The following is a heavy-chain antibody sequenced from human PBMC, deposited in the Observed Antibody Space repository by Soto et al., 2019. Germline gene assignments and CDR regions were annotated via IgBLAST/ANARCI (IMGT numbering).Heavy chain of an antibody. CDR2: IKEDGSEK. Sequence: GGSLRLSCAASGFTFSSYWMTWVRQAPGKGLEWVANIKEDGSEKYQVDSVKGRFTFSRDNAKKSLFLQMNSLRADDTAVYYCARSVAAGGVDQFDYWGQGTLVTVSS. CDR1: GFTFSSYW. V-gene: IGHV3-7*05. J-gene: IGHJ4*02. CDR3: ARSVAAGGVDQFDY. D-gene: IGHD6-13*01.